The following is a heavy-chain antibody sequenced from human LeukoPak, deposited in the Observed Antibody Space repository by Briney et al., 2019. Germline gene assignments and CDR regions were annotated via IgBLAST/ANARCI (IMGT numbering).Heavy chain of an antibody. CDR1: RFTFSTYW. CDR2: ISSSSSYI. Sequence: GGSLRLSCAASRFTFSTYWMHWVRQAPGKGLEWVSSISSSSSYIYYADSVKGRFTISRDNAKNSLYLQMNSLRAEDTAVYYCARYTAVAGTDYWGQGTLVTVSS. D-gene: IGHD6-19*01. CDR3: ARYTAVAGTDY. V-gene: IGHV3-21*01. J-gene: IGHJ4*02.